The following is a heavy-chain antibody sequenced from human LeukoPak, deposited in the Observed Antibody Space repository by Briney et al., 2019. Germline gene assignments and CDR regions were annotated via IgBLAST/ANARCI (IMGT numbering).Heavy chain of an antibody. CDR2: MYYSGRS. CDR3: ARQDITLTSDAFDI. V-gene: IGHV4-39*01. Sequence: SETLSLTCTVSGGSISSSSYYWGWLRQPPGKGLEWIGSMYYSGRSYYNPSLKSRVTISVDTSKNQFSLKLSSVTAADTAVYYCARQDITLTSDAFDIWGQGTMVTVSS. CDR1: GGSISSSSYY. J-gene: IGHJ3*02. D-gene: IGHD3-22*01.